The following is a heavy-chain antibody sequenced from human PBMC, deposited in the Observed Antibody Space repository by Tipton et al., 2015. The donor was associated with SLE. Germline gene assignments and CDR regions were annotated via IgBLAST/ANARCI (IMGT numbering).Heavy chain of an antibody. CDR3: ARGKY. Sequence: TLSLTCTVSGGSISSYYWSWIRQPPGKGLEWIGYIYYSGNTKYNPSLKSRVTISVDTSKNQFSLKLSSVTAADTAVYYCARGKYWGQGTLVTVSS. CDR2: IYYSGNT. V-gene: IGHV4-59*12. J-gene: IGHJ4*02. CDR1: GGSISSYY.